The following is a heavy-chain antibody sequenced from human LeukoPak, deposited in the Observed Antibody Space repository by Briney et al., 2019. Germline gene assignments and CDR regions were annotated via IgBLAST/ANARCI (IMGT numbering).Heavy chain of an antibody. CDR3: ARGGSDTAMAHDY. CDR1: GFTFSNHW. CDR2: INRGGSRT. Sequence: PGGSLRLSCAASGFTFSNHWMHWVRQAPRKGLMWVSRINRGGSRTDYADSVKGRFTISRDDAKNTLYLQLNSLRAEDTAVYFCARGGSDTAMAHDYWGQGTLVTVSS. J-gene: IGHJ4*02. V-gene: IGHV3-74*01. D-gene: IGHD5-18*01.